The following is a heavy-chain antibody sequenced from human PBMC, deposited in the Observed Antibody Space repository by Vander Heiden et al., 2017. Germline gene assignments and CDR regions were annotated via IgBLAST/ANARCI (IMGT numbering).Heavy chain of an antibody. CDR3: AKDRYYDSSGGLDAFDV. V-gene: IGHV1-46*01. CDR2: INPSGGST. Sequence: QVQLLQSGAEVKKPGASVKLSCKASGYTFTSYFMYWVRQAPGQGLEWMGKINPSGGSTTYAQKFQGRVIMTRDTSTSTVYMELSSLRSEDTAVYFCAKDRYYDSSGGLDAFDVWGLGTKVTVS. D-gene: IGHD3-22*01. J-gene: IGHJ3*01. CDR1: GYTFTSYF.